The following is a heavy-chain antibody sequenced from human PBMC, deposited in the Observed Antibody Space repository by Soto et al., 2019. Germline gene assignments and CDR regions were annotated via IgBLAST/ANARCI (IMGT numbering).Heavy chain of an antibody. CDR1: GYTFSSYA. D-gene: IGHD3-22*01. J-gene: IGHJ5*02. V-gene: IGHV1-69*13. CDR2: IIPIFGTA. Sequence: QVQLVQSGAEVKKPGASVKVSCKASGYTFSSYAISWVRQAPGQGLEWMGGIIPIFGTANYAQKLQGRVTVSADESTSTAYMELSSLRSEDTAVYYCARESSGVVNPYDSSGYYYVGWFDPWGQGTLVTVSS. CDR3: ARESSGVVNPYDSSGYYYVGWFDP.